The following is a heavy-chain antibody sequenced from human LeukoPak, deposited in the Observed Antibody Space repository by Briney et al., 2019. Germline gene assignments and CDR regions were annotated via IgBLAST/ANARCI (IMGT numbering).Heavy chain of an antibody. CDR3: ARVKAWELSFDY. CDR2: INPNSGGT. CDR1: GYTFTDYY. V-gene: IGHV1-2*02. D-gene: IGHD1-7*01. J-gene: IGHJ4*02. Sequence: ASVTVSCKSSGYTFTDYYMHWVRQAPGQGLEWMGWINPNSGGTHYAQKIQDRVSMTRDTSITTVYMELSSLRSDDTAVYYGARVKAWELSFDYWGQGTLVTVSS.